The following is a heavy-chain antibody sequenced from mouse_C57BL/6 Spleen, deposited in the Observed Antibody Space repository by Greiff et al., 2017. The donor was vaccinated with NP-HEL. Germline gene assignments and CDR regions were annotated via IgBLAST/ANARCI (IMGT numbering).Heavy chain of an antibody. J-gene: IGHJ3*01. CDR3: ARRDYYYGSSPAWFAY. D-gene: IGHD1-1*01. V-gene: IGHV1-64*01. CDR1: GYTFTSYW. Sequence: QVQLQQPGAELVKPGASVKLSCKASGYTFTSYWMHWVKQRPGQGLEWIGMIHPNSGSTNYNEKFKSKATLTVDKSSSTAYMQLSSLTSEDSAVYYCARRDYYYGSSPAWFAYWGQGTLVTVSA. CDR2: IHPNSGST.